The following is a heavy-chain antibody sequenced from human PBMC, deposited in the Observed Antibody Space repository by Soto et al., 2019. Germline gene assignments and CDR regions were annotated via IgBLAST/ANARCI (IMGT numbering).Heavy chain of an antibody. Sequence: PSETLSLTCAVSGGYLSSGCYSWSWIRQPPGKGLEWIGYIYHSGSTYYNPSLKSRVTISVDRSKNQFSLKLSSVTAADTAVYYCAREADILNWFDPSGQGTLVTVSS. J-gene: IGHJ5*02. CDR2: IYHSGST. CDR3: AREADILNWFDP. V-gene: IGHV4-30-2*01. D-gene: IGHD3-9*01. CDR1: GGYLSSGCYS.